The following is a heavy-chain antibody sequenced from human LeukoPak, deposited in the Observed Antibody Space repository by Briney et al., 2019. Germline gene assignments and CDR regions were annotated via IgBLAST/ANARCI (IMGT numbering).Heavy chain of an antibody. D-gene: IGHD3-16*02. CDR3: TIRMITFGGVIVEDFDY. Sequence: GGSLRLSCAASGFTFSNAWMSWVRQAPGKGLEWVGRIKSKTDGGTTDHAAPVKGRFTISRDDSKNTLYLQMNSLKTEDTAVYYCTIRMITFGGVIVEDFDYWGQGTLVTVSS. CDR2: IKSKTDGGTT. CDR1: GFTFSNAW. V-gene: IGHV3-15*01. J-gene: IGHJ4*02.